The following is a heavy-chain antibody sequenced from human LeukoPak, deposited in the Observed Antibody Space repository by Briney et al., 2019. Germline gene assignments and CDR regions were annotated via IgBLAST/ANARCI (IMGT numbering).Heavy chain of an antibody. Sequence: GGSLRLSCAASGFTFSNYAMSWVRQAPGEGLEWVSAISVTGAGTYYADSVKGRFTISRDNSENAFYLQMNSLRAEDTAVYYCAKDQTRWAFDIWGQGTMVTVSS. V-gene: IGHV3-23*01. CDR2: ISVTGAGT. CDR1: GFTFSNYA. J-gene: IGHJ3*02. CDR3: AKDQTRWAFDI.